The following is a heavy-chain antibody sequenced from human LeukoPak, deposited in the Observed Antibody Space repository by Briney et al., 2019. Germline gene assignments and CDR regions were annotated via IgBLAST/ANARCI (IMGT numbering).Heavy chain of an antibody. CDR2: ISAYNGNT. D-gene: IGHD3-9*01. J-gene: IGHJ4*02. Sequence: ASVKVSCKASGYTFTNYGISWVRQAPGQGLEWMGWISAYNGNTNYAQKLQGIVTMTTDTSTSTAYMEVRSLRSDDTAVYYCARETGSYKGNYFDYWGQGTLVTVSS. CDR1: GYTFTNYG. CDR3: ARETGSYKGNYFDY. V-gene: IGHV1-18*04.